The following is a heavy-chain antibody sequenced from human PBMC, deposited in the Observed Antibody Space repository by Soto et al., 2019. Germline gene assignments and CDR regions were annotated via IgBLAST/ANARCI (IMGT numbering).Heavy chain of an antibody. D-gene: IGHD6-6*01. CDR3: ARDYHSSSSTYYFDY. CDR2: IKEDGSEK. Sequence: EVQLVESGGGLVQPGGSLRLSCAASGFTFSNYWMTWVRQAPGKGLEWVANIKEDGSEKYYVDSVKGRFTISRDNDKYSLYIQMNSLRAKATAVYYCARDYHSSSSTYYFDYWGQGTLVTVSS. J-gene: IGHJ4*02. CDR1: GFTFSNYW. V-gene: IGHV3-7*05.